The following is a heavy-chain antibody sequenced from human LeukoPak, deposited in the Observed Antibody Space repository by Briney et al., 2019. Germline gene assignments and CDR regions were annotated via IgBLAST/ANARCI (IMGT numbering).Heavy chain of an antibody. D-gene: IGHD5-18*01. J-gene: IGHJ4*02. Sequence: PGRSLRLSCAASGFTFSSYDMHWVRQAPGKGLEWVAVISYDGSNKYYADSVKGRFTISRDNSKNTLYLQMNSLRAEDTAVYYCARDLAMVTGDYWDQGTLVTVSS. CDR2: ISYDGSNK. CDR3: ARDLAMVTGDY. V-gene: IGHV3-30-3*01. CDR1: GFTFSSYD.